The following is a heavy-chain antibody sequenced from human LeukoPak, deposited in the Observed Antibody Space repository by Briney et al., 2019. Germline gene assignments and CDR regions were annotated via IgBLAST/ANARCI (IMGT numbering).Heavy chain of an antibody. Sequence: GASVKVSCKASGYMFSTYGLIWVRQAPGQGLEWMGWINGYNGNTKYEDKFQGRVTVTTDTSTSTVYMEMRSLRSDDTAVYYCARDCSSTSCYVGLTRNAFDIWGQGTMVTVSS. V-gene: IGHV1-18*01. J-gene: IGHJ3*02. CDR3: ARDCSSTSCYVGLTRNAFDI. D-gene: IGHD2-2*01. CDR1: GYMFSTYG. CDR2: INGYNGNT.